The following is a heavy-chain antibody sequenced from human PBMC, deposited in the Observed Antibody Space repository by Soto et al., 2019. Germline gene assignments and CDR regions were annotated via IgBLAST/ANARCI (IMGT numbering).Heavy chain of an antibody. CDR2: FDPEDGET. D-gene: IGHD4-4*01. Sequence: QVQLVQSGAEVKKPGASVKVSCKVSGYTLTELSMHWVRQAPGKGLEWMGGFDPEDGETIYAQKVQGRVTMTEDTSTDTAYMGLSSLRSEDTAVYYCATDLMARNYAPFDYWGQGTLVTVSS. CDR1: GYTLTELS. V-gene: IGHV1-24*01. CDR3: ATDLMARNYAPFDY. J-gene: IGHJ4*02.